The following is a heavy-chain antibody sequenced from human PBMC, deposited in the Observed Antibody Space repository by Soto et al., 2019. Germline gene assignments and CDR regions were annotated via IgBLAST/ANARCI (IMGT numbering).Heavy chain of an antibody. Sequence: GGSLRLSCAASAFTLSKFVMHWVRQAPGKGLEWVAVTSNDGSNTYYADSVKGRFTISRDNSKNTLYLQMNSLRTEDTAVYYCARGNMDFWGQGTTVTVS. V-gene: IGHV3-30-3*01. J-gene: IGHJ6*02. D-gene: IGHD1-1*01. CDR2: TSNDGSNT. CDR3: ARGNMDF. CDR1: AFTLSKFV.